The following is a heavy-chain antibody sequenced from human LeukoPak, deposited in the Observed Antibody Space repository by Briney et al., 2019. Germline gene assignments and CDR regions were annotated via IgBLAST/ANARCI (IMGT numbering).Heavy chain of an antibody. Sequence: GGSLRLSCAASGFTVSSNYMTWVRQAPGKGLERGSVIYSGGSTYYADSVKGRFTISRDNSENTLYLHMNSLRAEDTAVYYCARATFWSGYQRDSWYMDVWGKGTTVTVSS. CDR3: ARATFWSGYQRDSWYMDV. CDR1: GFTVSSNY. CDR2: IYSGGST. V-gene: IGHV3-66*02. D-gene: IGHD3-3*01. J-gene: IGHJ6*03.